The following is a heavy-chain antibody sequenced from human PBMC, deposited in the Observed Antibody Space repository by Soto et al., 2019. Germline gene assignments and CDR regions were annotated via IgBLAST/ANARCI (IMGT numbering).Heavy chain of an antibody. D-gene: IGHD3-10*01. CDR1: GGSISSSSYY. V-gene: IGHV4-39*01. J-gene: IGHJ4*02. CDR2: IYYSGST. CDR3: ARLDNGVRQQLWFGELYYFDY. Sequence: QLQLQESGPGLVKPSETLSLTCTVSGGSISSSSYYWGWIRQPPGKGLACIGSIYYSGSTAYNPSPKSRVTMSVDTSKNQFSLKLGSVTAAGTAVYYCARLDNGVRQQLWFGELYYFDYWGQGTLVTVSS.